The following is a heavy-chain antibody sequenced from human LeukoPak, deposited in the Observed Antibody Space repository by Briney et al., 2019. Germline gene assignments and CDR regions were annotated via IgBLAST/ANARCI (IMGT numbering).Heavy chain of an antibody. CDR1: GYTFTDYS. D-gene: IGHD3-22*01. J-gene: IGHJ4*02. V-gene: IGHV1-2*02. CDR2: INPNSGGT. CDR3: AREAVVRCFDY. Sequence: ASVKVSCKASGYTFTDYSIHWVRQAPGQGLEWMGWINPNSGGTNYAQKFQGRVTMTRDTSISTAYMELSWLTSDDTAVYYCAREAVVRCFDYWGQGTLVTVSS.